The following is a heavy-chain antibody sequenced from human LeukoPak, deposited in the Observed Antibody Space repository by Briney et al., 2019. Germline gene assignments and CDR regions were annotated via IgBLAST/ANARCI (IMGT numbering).Heavy chain of an antibody. CDR3: ARDGDTVVNSVDLDY. V-gene: IGHV3-30*03. J-gene: IGHJ4*02. D-gene: IGHD4-23*01. Sequence: GGSLRLSCAASGLTFSSYGMHWVRQAPGKGLEWAAVISYDGSNKYYADSVKGRFTISRDNAKNSLYLQMNSLRAEDTAVYYCARDGDTVVNSVDLDYWGQGTLVTVSS. CDR2: ISYDGSNK. CDR1: GLTFSSYG.